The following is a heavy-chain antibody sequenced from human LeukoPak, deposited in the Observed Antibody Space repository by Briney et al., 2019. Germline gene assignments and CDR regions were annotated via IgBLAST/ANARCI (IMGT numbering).Heavy chain of an antibody. Sequence: KPGGSLRLSCAASGFTFSDYYMSWIRQAPGKGLEWVSTIKGTGLTAYYADSVKGRLTISRDNAKNSLFLQMSSLRADDTAIYYCARAGELRYMDVWGKGTAVTVSS. CDR2: IKGTGLTA. J-gene: IGHJ6*03. D-gene: IGHD3-16*01. V-gene: IGHV3-11*04. CDR3: ARAGELRYMDV. CDR1: GFTFSDYY.